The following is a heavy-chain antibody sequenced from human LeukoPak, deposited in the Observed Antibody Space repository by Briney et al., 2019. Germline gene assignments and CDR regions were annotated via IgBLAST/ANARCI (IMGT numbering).Heavy chain of an antibody. V-gene: IGHV4-39*01. D-gene: IGHD3-10*01. CDR1: GGSINSSSYY. J-gene: IGHJ3*02. Sequence: KPSETLSLTCTVSGGSINSSSYYWSWIRQPPGKGLEWIGTIYYSGSTYYNPSLKSRVTISVDTSKNQFSLKLSPVTASDTAVYYCARRFAPSRNDAFDIWGQGTMVTVSS. CDR2: IYYSGST. CDR3: ARRFAPSRNDAFDI.